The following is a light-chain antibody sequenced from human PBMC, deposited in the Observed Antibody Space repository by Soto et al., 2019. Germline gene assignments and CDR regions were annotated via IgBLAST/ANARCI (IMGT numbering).Light chain of an antibody. CDR1: QSISSY. J-gene: IGKJ3*01. V-gene: IGKV3-11*01. CDR3: QQRSNWHPFT. CDR2: DVS. Sequence: EILFTQSPATLSLSPGERATLSCRASQSISSYLAWYQQKPGQAPRLIIYDVSNRAPGIPARFSGSGSGTDFTLTLSSLEPEDFAVYYCQQRSNWHPFTFGPGTKVDIK.